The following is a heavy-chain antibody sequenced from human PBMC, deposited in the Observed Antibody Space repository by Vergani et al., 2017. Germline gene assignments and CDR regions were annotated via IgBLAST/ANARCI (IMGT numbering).Heavy chain of an antibody. CDR2: ISSGGGDI. V-gene: IGHV3-23*01. J-gene: IGHJ1*01. D-gene: IGHD3-16*01. CDR3: TTAWGLFYVHGGYFQY. CDR1: GFTFDTHT. Sequence: EVQLLESGGGLVQPGGSRRLSCAGSGFTFDTHTMAYVRQAPGKGLEWVAAISSGGGDIFYADSVKGRFTISRDNSKNTLFLQMNSLKDEDTAVYYCTTAWGLFYVHGGYFQYWGRGTLVSVSS.